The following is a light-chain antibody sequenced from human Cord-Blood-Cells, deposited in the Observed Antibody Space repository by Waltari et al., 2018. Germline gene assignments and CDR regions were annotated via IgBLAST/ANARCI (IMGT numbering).Light chain of an antibody. CDR3: QQYYSTPWT. J-gene: IGKJ1*01. CDR2: WAS. V-gene: IGKV4-1*01. CDR1: PSVLYSANNKNY. Sequence: DIVMTQSPATLAASLGWRANTTCTSSPSVLYSANNKNYLAWYQQKPGQPPKLLIYWASTRESGVPDRFSGSGSGTDFTLTISSLQAEDVAVYYCQQYYSTPWTFGQGTKVEIK.